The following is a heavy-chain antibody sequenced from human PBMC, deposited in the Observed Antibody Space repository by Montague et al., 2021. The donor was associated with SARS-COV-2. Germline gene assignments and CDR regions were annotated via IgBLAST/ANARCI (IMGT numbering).Heavy chain of an antibody. J-gene: IGHJ5*02. V-gene: IGHV4-59*01. CDR2: IYYRGTT. CDR3: STEENWNWFDP. Sequence: SETLSLTCSVSGGSISSNYWSWIRQPPGKGLEWIGYIYYRGTTNYNPSLESRVTFSVDTYKNQFSLKLISVTAADTAVYFCSTEENWNWFDPWGQGALVTVSS. CDR1: GGSISSNY. D-gene: IGHD2/OR15-2a*01.